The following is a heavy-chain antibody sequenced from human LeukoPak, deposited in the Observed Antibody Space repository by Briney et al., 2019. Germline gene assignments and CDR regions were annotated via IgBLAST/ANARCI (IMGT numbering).Heavy chain of an antibody. J-gene: IGHJ3*01. CDR1: GASISRDY. V-gene: IGHV4-59*08. CDR2: IYNGGST. CDR3: ATPSYSSSWGTIDV. D-gene: IGHD6-13*01. Sequence: SETLSLTCTVSGASISRDYWTWIRQPPGKGLEWIGYIYNGGSTTYSPSLNSRVTISLDTSNNQVSLRLSPLTAADTAVYYCATPSYSSSWGTIDVWGQGTMVTVSS.